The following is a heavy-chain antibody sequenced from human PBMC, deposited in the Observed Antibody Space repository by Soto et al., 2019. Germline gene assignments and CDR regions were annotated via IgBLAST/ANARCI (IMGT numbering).Heavy chain of an antibody. CDR2: IYYSGST. CDR3: ASYYYDSSGYYYVPGVY. D-gene: IGHD3-22*01. CDR1: GGSISSSSYY. V-gene: IGHV4-39*01. J-gene: IGHJ4*02. Sequence: QLQLQESGPGLVKPSETLSLTCTVSGGSISSSSYYWGWIRQPPGKGLEWIGSIYYSGSTYYNPSLTSRVTISVDTSKNQFSLKLSSVTAADTAVYYCASYYYDSSGYYYVPGVYWGQGTLVTVSS.